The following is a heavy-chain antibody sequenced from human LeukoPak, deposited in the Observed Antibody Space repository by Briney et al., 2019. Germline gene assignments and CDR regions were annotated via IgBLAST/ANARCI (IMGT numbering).Heavy chain of an antibody. V-gene: IGHV3-13*01. D-gene: IGHD3-10*01. CDR3: ARAGVTMVRGLDYGMDV. CDR1: GFTFSNYD. Sequence: PGGSLRLSCTASGFTFSNYDMYWVRQVPGKGLERVSAIGTRGDTNYPDFLKGRFTVSRENAKNSLYLQMNSLTAGDTALYYCARAGVTMVRGLDYGMDVWGQGTTVTVSS. J-gene: IGHJ6*02. CDR2: IGTRGDT.